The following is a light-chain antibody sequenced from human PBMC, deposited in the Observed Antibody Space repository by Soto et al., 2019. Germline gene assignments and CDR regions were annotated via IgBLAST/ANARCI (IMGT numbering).Light chain of an antibody. J-gene: IGKJ1*01. V-gene: IGKV3-15*01. CDR3: QQYNNWPPWT. CDR1: QSVSRY. CDR2: GAS. Sequence: EFVLTQSPATLSLSPGERATLSCRASQSVSRYLAWYQQKPGQAPRLLIYGASTRATGIPARFSGSGSETEFTLTISSLQSEDFAVYYCQQYNNWPPWTFGQGTKVDIK.